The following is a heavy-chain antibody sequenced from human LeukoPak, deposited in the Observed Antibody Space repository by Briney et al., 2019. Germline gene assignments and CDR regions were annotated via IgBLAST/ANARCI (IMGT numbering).Heavy chain of an antibody. Sequence: PGGSLRLSCAASGFTFSDYYMSWIRQAPGKGLEWVSYISSSGSAIYYADSVKGRFTISRDNAKNSLYLQMNSLRAEDTAVYYCARDHTSQYQLLYPYYYYYYGMDVWGQGTTVTVSS. CDR2: ISSSGSAI. CDR1: GFTFSDYY. CDR3: ARDHTSQYQLLYPYYYYYYGMDV. V-gene: IGHV3-11*04. J-gene: IGHJ6*02. D-gene: IGHD2-2*02.